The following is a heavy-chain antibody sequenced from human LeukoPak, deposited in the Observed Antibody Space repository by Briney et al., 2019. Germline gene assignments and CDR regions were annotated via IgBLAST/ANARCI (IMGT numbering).Heavy chain of an antibody. CDR3: AKGDSYGYAAVGY. Sequence: GRSLRLSCAASGFTFDDYAMPWVRQAPGKGLEWVSGISWNSGSIGYADSVKGRFTISRDNAKNSLYLQMNSPRAEDTALYYCAKGDSYGYAAVGYWGQGTLVTVSS. CDR2: ISWNSGSI. V-gene: IGHV3-9*01. J-gene: IGHJ4*02. D-gene: IGHD5-18*01. CDR1: GFTFDDYA.